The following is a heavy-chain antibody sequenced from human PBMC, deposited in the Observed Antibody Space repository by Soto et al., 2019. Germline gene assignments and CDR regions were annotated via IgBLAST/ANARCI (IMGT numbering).Heavy chain of an antibody. D-gene: IGHD3-22*01. CDR2: IYYSGST. CDR3: ARASGPSHYDSSGQIPI. Sequence: SETLSLTCTVSGGSISSGGYYWSWIRQHPGKGLEWIGYIYYSGSTYYNPSLKSRVTISVDTSKNQFSLKLSSVTAADTAVYYCARASGPSHYDSSGQIPIWGQGTLVTVSS. V-gene: IGHV4-31*03. CDR1: GGSISSGGYY. J-gene: IGHJ4*02.